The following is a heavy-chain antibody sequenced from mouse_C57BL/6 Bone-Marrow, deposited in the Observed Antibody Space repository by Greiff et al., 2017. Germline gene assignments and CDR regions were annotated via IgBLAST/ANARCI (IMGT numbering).Heavy chain of an antibody. V-gene: IGHV1-64*01. D-gene: IGHD1-1*01. J-gene: IGHJ2*01. CDR1: GYTFTSYW. CDR3: ARDYGSSYPYFDY. CDR2: IHPNSGST. Sequence: QLQQPGAELVKPGASVKLSCKASGYTFTSYWMHWVKQRPGQGLEWIGMIHPNSGSTNYNEKFKSKATLTVDKSSSTAYMQLSSLTSEDSAVYYCARDYGSSYPYFDYWGQGTTLTVSS.